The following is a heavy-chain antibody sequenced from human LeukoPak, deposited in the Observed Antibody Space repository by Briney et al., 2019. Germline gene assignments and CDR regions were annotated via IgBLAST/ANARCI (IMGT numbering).Heavy chain of an antibody. CDR2: IYYNGST. CDR1: GGSISSFY. V-gene: IGHV4-59*01. D-gene: IGHD6-13*01. Sequence: KTSETLSLTCTVSGGSISSFYWSWIRQPPGKGLEWIGYIYYNGSTNYNPSLKSRVTISVDTSKNQFSLKLSSVTAADTAVYYCARSEGRWYSSNYYFFDYWGHGTLVTVSS. J-gene: IGHJ4*01. CDR3: ARSEGRWYSSNYYFFDY.